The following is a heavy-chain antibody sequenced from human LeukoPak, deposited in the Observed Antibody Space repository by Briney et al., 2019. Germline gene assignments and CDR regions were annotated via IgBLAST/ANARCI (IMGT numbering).Heavy chain of an antibody. D-gene: IGHD2-2*02. J-gene: IGHJ4*02. CDR3: AKADCSSPSCYSGDFDY. Sequence: GGSLRLSCAASGFTFSSYGMHWVRQAPGKGLEWVAFIRYDGSNKYYADSVKGRFTISRDNSKNTLYLQMNSLRAEDTAVYYCAKADCSSPSCYSGDFDYWGQGTLVTVSS. V-gene: IGHV3-30*02. CDR1: GFTFSSYG. CDR2: IRYDGSNK.